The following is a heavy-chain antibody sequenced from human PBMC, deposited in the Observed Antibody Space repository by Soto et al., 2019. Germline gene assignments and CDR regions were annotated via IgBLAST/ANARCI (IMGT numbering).Heavy chain of an antibody. CDR1: GGTFSSYA. CDR3: ARAYVSGSYYYYGMDV. D-gene: IGHD3-10*01. J-gene: IGHJ6*02. Sequence: QVQLVQSGAEVKKPGSSVKVSCKASGGTFSSYAISWVRQAPGQGLEWMGGIIPIFGTANYAQKFQGRVTITADESTSTAYMGLGSLRSEDTAVYYCARAYVSGSYYYYGMDVWGQGPTVTVSS. V-gene: IGHV1-69*01. CDR2: IIPIFGTA.